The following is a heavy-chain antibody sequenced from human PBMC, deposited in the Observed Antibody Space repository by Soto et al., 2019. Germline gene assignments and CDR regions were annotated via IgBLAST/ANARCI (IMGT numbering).Heavy chain of an antibody. CDR3: ASDAGDYPNYFDY. Sequence: PGGSLRLSCVASGFSFGSHAMHWVRQPPGKGLQWVAVISYHGVNKYYTDSVRGRFTVSRDNSKNTVYLQLDSLRSEDTGVCHCASDAGDYPNYFDYWGQGTLVTVSS. CDR2: ISYHGVNK. V-gene: IGHV3-30*04. J-gene: IGHJ4*02. CDR1: GFSFGSHA. D-gene: IGHD4-17*01.